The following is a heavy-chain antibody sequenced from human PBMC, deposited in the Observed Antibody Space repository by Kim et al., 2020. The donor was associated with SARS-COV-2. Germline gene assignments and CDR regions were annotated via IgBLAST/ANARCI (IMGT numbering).Heavy chain of an antibody. V-gene: IGHV3-30*04. CDR2: ISYDGSNK. J-gene: IGHJ4*01. CDR1: GFTFSSYA. CDR3: ASLHQGDYYGSGSYSDY. Sequence: GGSLRLSCAASGFTFSSYAMHWVRQAPGKGLEWVAVISYDGSNKYYADSVKGRFTISRDNSKNTLYLQMNSLRAEDTAVYYCASLHQGDYYGSGSYSDY. D-gene: IGHD3-10*01.